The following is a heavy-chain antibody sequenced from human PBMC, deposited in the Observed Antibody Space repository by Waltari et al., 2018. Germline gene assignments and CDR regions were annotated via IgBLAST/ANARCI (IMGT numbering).Heavy chain of an antibody. J-gene: IGHJ1*01. CDR1: GGSISTNYT. CDR2: TQYRGRT. D-gene: IGHD4-17*01. Sequence: QLQRQESGPGLVKPSETLSPTCTASGGSISTNYTWGWIRQPPGKGLAWMGNTQYRGRTFYNPSLKSRVTISLDTSKNQFSLRLSSVGAADTAVYFCGRIAFGDDGGYFQHWGQGTLVTVAS. CDR3: GRIAFGDDGGYFQH. V-gene: IGHV4-39*01.